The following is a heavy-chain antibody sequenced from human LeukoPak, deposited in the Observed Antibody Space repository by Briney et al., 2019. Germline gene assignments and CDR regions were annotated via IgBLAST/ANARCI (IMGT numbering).Heavy chain of an antibody. CDR2: INHSGST. V-gene: IGHV4-34*01. D-gene: IGHD3-22*01. CDR3: ARGDYYDSSGYYFHPGLLYV. CDR1: GGSFSGYY. Sequence: PSETLSLTCAVYGGSFSGYYWSWIRQPPGKGLEWIGEINHSGSTNYNPSLKSRVTISVDTSKNQFSLKLSSVTAADTAVYYCARGDYYDSSGYYFHPGLLYVWGQGTTVTVSS. J-gene: IGHJ6*02.